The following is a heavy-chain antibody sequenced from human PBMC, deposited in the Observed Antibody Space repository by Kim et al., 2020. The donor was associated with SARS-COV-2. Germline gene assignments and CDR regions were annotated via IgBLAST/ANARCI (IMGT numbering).Heavy chain of an antibody. V-gene: IGHV3-66*01. Sequence: GGSLRLSCAVFGFTVSSNYMSWVRQAPGKGLEWVSIFYSGGNTYYADSVKGRFTISRDNSKNTLYLQMNSLRAEDTAVYYCARDLLSSGQVKNSYYFDYWGQGTLVTVSS. CDR3: ARDLLSSGQVKNSYYFDY. J-gene: IGHJ4*02. D-gene: IGHD3-22*01. CDR1: GFTVSSNY. CDR2: FYSGGNT.